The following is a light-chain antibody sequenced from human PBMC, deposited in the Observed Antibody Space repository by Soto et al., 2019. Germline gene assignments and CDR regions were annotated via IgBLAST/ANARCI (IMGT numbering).Light chain of an antibody. V-gene: IGKV1-12*01. CDR2: VAS. CDR1: QAINGW. J-gene: IGKJ2*01. Sequence: DIQMTQSPPSVSASVGDRVTITCRASQAINGWLSWYQQKPGKAPKLLISVASRLESGVPSRFTGNEAGTEFPLTVSSLHPEDCATYYYRRPVRLPHTLGQRTRLEI. CDR3: RRPVRLPHT.